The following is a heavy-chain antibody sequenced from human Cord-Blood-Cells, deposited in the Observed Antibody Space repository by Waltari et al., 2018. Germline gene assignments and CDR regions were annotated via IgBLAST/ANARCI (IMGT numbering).Heavy chain of an antibody. CDR3: ARLYYYDSSGYYRYYGMDV. J-gene: IGHJ6*02. Sequence: QVQLVQSGAEVKKPGASVKVSCKASGYTLTSYDINWVRQATGQGLEWMGWMNPNSGNTGYAQKFQGRVTMTRNTSISTAYMELSSLRSEDTAVYYCARLYYYDSSGYYRYYGMDVWGQGTTVTVSS. D-gene: IGHD3-22*01. CDR2: MNPNSGNT. V-gene: IGHV1-8*01. CDR1: GYTLTSYD.